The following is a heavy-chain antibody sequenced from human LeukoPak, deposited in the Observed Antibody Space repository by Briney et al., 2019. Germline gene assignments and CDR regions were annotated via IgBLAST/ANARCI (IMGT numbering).Heavy chain of an antibody. CDR3: ARLLTAYNYFDY. CDR1: GGSISSGGYY. Sequence: SETLSLTCTVSGGSISSGGYYWSWIRQHPGKGLEWIGYIYYSGSTYYNPSLKSRVTISVDTSKNQFSLKLSSVTAADTAVYYCARLLTAYNYFDYWGQGTLVTVSS. CDR2: IYYSGST. J-gene: IGHJ4*02. V-gene: IGHV4-31*03. D-gene: IGHD2-21*01.